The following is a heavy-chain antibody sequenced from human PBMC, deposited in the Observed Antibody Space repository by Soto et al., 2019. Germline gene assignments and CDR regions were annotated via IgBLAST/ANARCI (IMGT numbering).Heavy chain of an antibody. CDR3: ARDFTGTGTFDY. J-gene: IGHJ4*01. CDR1: GFTFSSYS. Sequence: PVGSLRLSCAASGFTFSSYSMQWVRQAPDKGLEWVAAISYDGYNKYYVDSVKGRFTISRDNSKNTLYLQMNSLRAEDTAIYYCARDFTGTGTFDYWGHGTLVTVSS. V-gene: IGHV3-30-3*01. D-gene: IGHD1-1*01. CDR2: ISYDGYNK.